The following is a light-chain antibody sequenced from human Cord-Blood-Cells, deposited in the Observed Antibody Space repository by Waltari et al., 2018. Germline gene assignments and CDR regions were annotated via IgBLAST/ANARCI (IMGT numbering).Light chain of an antibody. V-gene: IGKV3-20*01. CDR1: QSVSSSY. CDR3: QQYGSSPHS. J-gene: IGKJ2*03. Sequence: EIVLTQSPGTLSLSQGERATLSCRASQSVSSSYLAWYQQKPGQAPRLLIYGASSRDTGIPDRFSGSGSGTDFTLTISRLEPEDFAVYYCQQYGSSPHSFGQGTKLEIK. CDR2: GAS.